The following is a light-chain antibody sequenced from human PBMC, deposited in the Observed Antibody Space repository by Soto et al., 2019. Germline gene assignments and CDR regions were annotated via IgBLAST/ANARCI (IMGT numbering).Light chain of an antibody. CDR1: QGISSY. V-gene: IGKV1-8*01. CDR2: AAS. Sequence: AIRMTQSPSSFSASTGDRVTITCRASQGISSYLAWYQQKPGKAPKLLIYAASTLQSWVPSRFSGSGSGTDFPLTISCLQSEDFAAFYCQQYYSYPITFGQGTRLEIK. J-gene: IGKJ5*01. CDR3: QQYYSYPIT.